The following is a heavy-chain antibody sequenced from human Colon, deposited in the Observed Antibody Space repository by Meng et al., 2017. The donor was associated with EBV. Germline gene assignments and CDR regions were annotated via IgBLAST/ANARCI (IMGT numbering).Heavy chain of an antibody. Sequence: QVPPQESGPGVVKPSDTLSLPCTVSGDSVATGRYYWSWIRQPPGKGLEWIAYIYYIGGTNYNPSLKSRLTISLDTSKNQFSLSLRSVTAADTAVYYCARVSGRSFDPWGQGTLVTVSS. D-gene: IGHD3-10*01. J-gene: IGHJ5*02. CDR3: ARVSGRSFDP. V-gene: IGHV4-61*01. CDR2: IYYIGGT. CDR1: GDSVATGRYY.